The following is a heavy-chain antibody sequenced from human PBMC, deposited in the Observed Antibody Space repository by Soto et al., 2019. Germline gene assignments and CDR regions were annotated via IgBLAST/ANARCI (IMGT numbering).Heavy chain of an antibody. CDR2: ISGSGGST. V-gene: IGHV3-23*01. CDR1: GFTFSSYA. J-gene: IGHJ4*02. CDR3: AKDSYYDFWSGYSFDY. Sequence: GGSLRLSCAASGFTFSSYAMSWVRQAPGKGLEWVSAISGSGGSTYYADSVKGRFTISRDNSKNTLYLQMNSLRAEDTAVYYCAKDSYYDFWSGYSFDYWGQGTLVTVSS. D-gene: IGHD3-3*01.